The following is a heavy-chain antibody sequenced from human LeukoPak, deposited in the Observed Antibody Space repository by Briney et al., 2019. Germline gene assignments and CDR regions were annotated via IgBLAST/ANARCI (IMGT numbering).Heavy chain of an antibody. D-gene: IGHD1-20*01. CDR3: ARGTNWSPLDFDY. V-gene: IGHV3-21*01. CDR1: RFIFSSYH. Sequence: GGSLRLSCAASRFIFSSYHMHWVRQPPGKGLEWVSSISSSNSFIYYADSMKGRFTISRDNAKNSLHLQMNSLRAEDTAVYYCARGTNWSPLDFDYWGQGTLVTVSS. CDR2: ISSSNSFI. J-gene: IGHJ4*02.